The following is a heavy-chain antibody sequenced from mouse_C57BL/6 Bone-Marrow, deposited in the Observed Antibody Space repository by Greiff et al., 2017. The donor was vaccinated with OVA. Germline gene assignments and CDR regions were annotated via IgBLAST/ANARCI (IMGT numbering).Heavy chain of an antibody. CDR3: TTPTGSWCAY. V-gene: IGHV14-4*01. Sequence: VQLQESGAELVRPGASVKLSCTASGFTIKDDYMHWVKQRPEQGLEWIGWIDPENGDTEYASKFQGKATITADTSSNTAYLQLSSLTSEDTAVYYCTTPTGSWCAYWGQGTLLTVSA. CDR1: GFTIKDDY. J-gene: IGHJ3*01. CDR2: IDPENGDT.